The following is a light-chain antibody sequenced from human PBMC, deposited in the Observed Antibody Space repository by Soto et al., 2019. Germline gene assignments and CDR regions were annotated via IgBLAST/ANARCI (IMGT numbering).Light chain of an antibody. Sequence: DMAMTQSPSTLSASIGDRLTNTCRASQTISTWLAWYQQKPGKAPNLLIYKASTLQSGVPSRFSGSGSGTEFTLTITNLQPEDFAIFYCQQYSTFPLTFGQGTQVEIK. J-gene: IGKJ2*01. CDR3: QQYSTFPLT. CDR2: KAS. V-gene: IGKV1-5*03. CDR1: QTISTW.